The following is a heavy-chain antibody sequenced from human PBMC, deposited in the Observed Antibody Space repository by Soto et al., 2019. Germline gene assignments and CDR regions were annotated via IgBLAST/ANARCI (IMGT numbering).Heavy chain of an antibody. V-gene: IGHV1-69*13. CDR1: GGTFSSYA. J-gene: IGHJ5*02. CDR3: ARDRRDGYCSSTSCLPLGWFDP. CDR2: IIPIFGTA. Sequence: SVKVSCKASGGTFSSYAISWVRQAPGQGLEWMGGIIPIFGTANYAQKFQGRVTITADESTSTAYMALSSLRSEDTAVYYCARDRRDGYCSSTSCLPLGWFDPWGQGTLVTVSS. D-gene: IGHD2-2*03.